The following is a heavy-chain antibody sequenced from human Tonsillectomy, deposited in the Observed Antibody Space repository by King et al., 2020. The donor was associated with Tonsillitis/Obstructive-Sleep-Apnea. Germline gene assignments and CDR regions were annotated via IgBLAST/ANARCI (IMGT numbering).Heavy chain of an antibody. V-gene: IGHV3-64*01. J-gene: IGHJ6*02. D-gene: IGHD5-12*01. CDR3: ARDVGDIVATTSYGMDV. CDR2: ISSNGGST. CDR1: GFTFRTYA. Sequence: EVQLVESGGGLVQPGGSLRLSCAASGFTFRTYAMHWVRQAPGKGLEYVSAISSNGGSTYYANSVKGRFTISRDNSKNTLYLQMGSLRPEDMAMYYCARDVGDIVATTSYGMDVWGQGTTVTVSS.